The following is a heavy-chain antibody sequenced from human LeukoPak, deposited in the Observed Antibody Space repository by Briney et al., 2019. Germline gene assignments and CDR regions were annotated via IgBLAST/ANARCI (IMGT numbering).Heavy chain of an antibody. D-gene: IGHD6-13*01. CDR1: GGSISSYY. CDR3: ARGRFGIAAAGTGDYYYYYYMDV. CDR2: IYYSGST. J-gene: IGHJ6*03. V-gene: IGHV4-59*01. Sequence: SETLSLTCTVSGGSISSYYWSWTRQPPGKGLEWIGYIYYSGSTNYNPSLKSRVTISVDTSKNQFSLKLSSVTTADTAVYYCARGRFGIAAAGTGDYYYYYYMDVWGKGTTVTVSS.